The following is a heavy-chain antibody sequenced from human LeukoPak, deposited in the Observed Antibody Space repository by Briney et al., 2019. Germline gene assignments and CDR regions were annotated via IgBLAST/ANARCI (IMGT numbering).Heavy chain of an antibody. D-gene: IGHD4-11*01. J-gene: IGHJ4*02. V-gene: IGHV5-51*01. CDR2: IYPGDSDT. CDR3: ARGGTVTTFDY. Sequence: GESLKISFKGSGYRFTSYWSGWVRPMPGKGLEWMGFIYPGDSDTRYSPSFQCQVTISADKSVSTAYLQWSSLKASDTAMYYCARGGTVTTFDYWGQGTLVTVSS. CDR1: GYRFTSYW.